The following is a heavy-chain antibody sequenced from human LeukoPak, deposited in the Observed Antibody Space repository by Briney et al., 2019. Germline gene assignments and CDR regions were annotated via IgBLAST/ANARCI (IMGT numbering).Heavy chain of an antibody. V-gene: IGHV4-34*01. Sequence: SETLSLTCAVYGGSFSGYYWSWIRQPPGKGLEGIGGINHVGSTNYNRSLKRRLTISVDTSNNQFSLKLSSVTAADTAVYYCARGRGYCSSTSCYYFDYWGQGTLVTVSS. J-gene: IGHJ4*02. D-gene: IGHD2-2*01. CDR3: ARGRGYCSSTSCYYFDY. CDR2: INHVGST. CDR1: GGSFSGYY.